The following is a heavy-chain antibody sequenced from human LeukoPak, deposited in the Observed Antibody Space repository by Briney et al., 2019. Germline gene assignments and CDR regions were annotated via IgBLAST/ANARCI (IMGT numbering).Heavy chain of an antibody. CDR3: ACKYYDILTGYYSFDY. V-gene: IGHV3-23*01. CDR2: ISGSGGST. D-gene: IGHD3-9*01. CDR1: GFTFSSYA. Sequence: GGSLRLSCAASGFTFSSYAMSWVRQAPGKGLEWVSAISGSGGSTYYADSVKGRFTISRDNSKNTLYLQMNSLGAEDTAVYYCACKYYDILTGYYSFDYWGQGTLVTVSS. J-gene: IGHJ4*02.